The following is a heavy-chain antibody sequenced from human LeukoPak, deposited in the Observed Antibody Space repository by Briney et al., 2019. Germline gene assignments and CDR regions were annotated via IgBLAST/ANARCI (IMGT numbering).Heavy chain of an antibody. J-gene: IGHJ3*02. CDR2: IYPGDSDT. Sequence: GESLKISCKGSAYSFTSYWIGWVRQMPGKGLEWMGIIYPGDSDTRYGPSFQGQVTISADKSISTAYLQWSSLKASDTAMYYCARHGSSSWYSTHAFDIWGQGTMVTVSS. V-gene: IGHV5-51*01. CDR3: ARHGSSSWYSTHAFDI. CDR1: AYSFTSYW. D-gene: IGHD6-13*01.